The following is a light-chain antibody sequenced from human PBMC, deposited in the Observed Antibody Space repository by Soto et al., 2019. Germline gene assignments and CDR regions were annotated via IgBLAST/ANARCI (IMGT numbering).Light chain of an antibody. V-gene: IGLV2-14*01. CDR3: SLYTSSSTHRH. Sequence: QSVLTQPASVSGSPGQSITISCTGTSSDVGGYNYVSWYQQHPGKAPKLMIYDVSNRPSGVSNRFSGSKSGNTASLTISGLQAEDEADYYCSLYTSSSTHRHFGTGTKVTVL. CDR1: SSDVGGYNY. J-gene: IGLJ1*01. CDR2: DVS.